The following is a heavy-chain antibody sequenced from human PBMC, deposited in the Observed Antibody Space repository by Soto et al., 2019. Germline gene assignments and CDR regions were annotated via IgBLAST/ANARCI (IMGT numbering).Heavy chain of an antibody. V-gene: IGHV4-34*01. D-gene: IGHD3-3*01. CDR3: ATRITVFRLLIPPFDP. CDR1: GWSVNGYY. J-gene: IGHJ5*02. Sequence: PSETLCLSCAVYGWSVNGYYWNLIRQPPGKGLEWIGEINHTGGTRYNPSLKSRVTMSVDTSKNQLSLRLSSVTAADTAIYYCATRITVFRLLIPPFDPWGQGTQVTVSS. CDR2: INHTGGT.